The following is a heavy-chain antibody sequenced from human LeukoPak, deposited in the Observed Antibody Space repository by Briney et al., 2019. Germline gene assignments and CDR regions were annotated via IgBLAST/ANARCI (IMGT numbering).Heavy chain of an antibody. CDR2: INPSDGTT. CDR1: GYTFISYY. CDR3: ARGPQWLAPLDY. Sequence: ASVKVSCKASGYTFISYYMHWVRQAPGQGLEWMGVINPSDGTTNYAQKFQGRVTITRDTSTTTVYMELNSLKSEDTAVYSCARGPQWLAPLDYWGQGPLVTVSS. D-gene: IGHD6-19*01. V-gene: IGHV1-46*01. J-gene: IGHJ4*02.